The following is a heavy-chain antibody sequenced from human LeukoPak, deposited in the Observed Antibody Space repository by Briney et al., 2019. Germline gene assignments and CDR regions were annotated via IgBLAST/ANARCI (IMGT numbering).Heavy chain of an antibody. CDR3: ATSSRASSGYSSL. Sequence: GGSLRLSCAASGFTFSNYAMSWVRQAPGRGLEWVSAISGDADSTYYADSVKGRFTISRDNSKNTLYLQMNSLRAEDTAVYYCATSSRASSGYSSLWGQGTWSPSPQ. CDR2: ISGDADST. J-gene: IGHJ4*02. CDR1: GFTFSNYA. D-gene: IGHD3-22*01. V-gene: IGHV3-23*01.